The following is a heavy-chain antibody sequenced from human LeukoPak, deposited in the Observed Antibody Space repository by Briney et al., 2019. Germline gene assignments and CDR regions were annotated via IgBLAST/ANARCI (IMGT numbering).Heavy chain of an antibody. V-gene: IGHV4-4*07. CDR2: IYTSGST. CDR3: ARERNPNMITFGGVIAAIDY. Sequence: SETLSLTCTVSGGSISSYYWSWIRQPAGKGLEWIGRIYTSGSTNYNPSLKSRVTMSVDTSKNQFSLKLSSVTAADTAVYYCARERNPNMITFGGVIAAIDYWGQGTLVTVSS. CDR1: GGSISSYY. J-gene: IGHJ4*02. D-gene: IGHD3-16*02.